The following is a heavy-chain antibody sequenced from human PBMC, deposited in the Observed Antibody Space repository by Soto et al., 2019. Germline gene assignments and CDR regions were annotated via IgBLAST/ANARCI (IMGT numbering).Heavy chain of an antibody. V-gene: IGHV4-59*01. Sequence: PSETLSLTCTVSGGSISRYYWSWIRQPPGKGLEWIGYIYYSGSTNYNPSLKSRVTISVDTSKNQFSLKLSSVTAADTAVYYCARDMGYCSSTSCYTGTYYYYYGMDVWGQGTTVTVSS. CDR1: GGSISRYY. D-gene: IGHD2-2*02. CDR3: ARDMGYCSSTSCYTGTYYYYYGMDV. J-gene: IGHJ6*02. CDR2: IYYSGST.